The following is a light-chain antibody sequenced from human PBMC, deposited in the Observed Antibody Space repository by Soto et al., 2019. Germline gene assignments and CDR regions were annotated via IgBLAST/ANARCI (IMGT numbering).Light chain of an antibody. CDR2: LGS. CDR1: QSLLHRSGNHY. V-gene: IGKV2-28*01. Sequence: DLVMTQSPLSLTVTPGEPASISCRSSQSLLHRSGNHYLDWYLQKPGQSPQLLIYLGSNRASGVPDRFSGSGSGTDFTLKISRVEAEDVGVYYCMQASQTRTFGQGTKLEIK. CDR3: MQASQTRT. J-gene: IGKJ2*01.